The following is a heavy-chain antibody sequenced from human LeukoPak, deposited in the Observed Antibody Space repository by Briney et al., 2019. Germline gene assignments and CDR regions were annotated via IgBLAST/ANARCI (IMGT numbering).Heavy chain of an antibody. CDR1: GFTFSVYG. CDR3: AKDLDVYGSGSYYKGFDY. CDR2: IWYDGSNK. J-gene: IGHJ4*02. Sequence: GGSLRLSCAASGFTFSVYGMHWVRQAPGKGLEWVAVIWYDGSNKYYADSVKGRFTISRDNSMNTLYLQMNSLRAEDTALYYCAKDLDVYGSGSYYKGFDYWGQGTLVTVSS. D-gene: IGHD3-10*01. V-gene: IGHV3-33*06.